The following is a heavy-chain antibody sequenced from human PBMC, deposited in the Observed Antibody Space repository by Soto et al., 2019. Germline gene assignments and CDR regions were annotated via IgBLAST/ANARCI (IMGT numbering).Heavy chain of an antibody. J-gene: IGHJ6*02. CDR3: AKEIGLLLYSSGWYYYYGMDV. Sequence: PGGSLRLSCAASGFTFGGYGMHWVRQAPGKGLEWVAVISYDGSNKYYADSVKGRFTISRDNSKNTLYLQMNSLRAEDTAVYYCAKEIGLLLYSSGWYYYYGMDVWGQGTTVTVSS. CDR1: GFTFGGYG. V-gene: IGHV3-30*18. D-gene: IGHD6-19*01. CDR2: ISYDGSNK.